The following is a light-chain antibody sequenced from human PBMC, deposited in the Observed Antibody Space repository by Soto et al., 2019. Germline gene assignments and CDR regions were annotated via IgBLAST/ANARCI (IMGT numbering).Light chain of an antibody. CDR2: DAS. CDR3: QQRSNWPRGT. CDR1: QSVGSY. Sequence: EIVMTQSPATLSVSPGERVTLSCRASQSVGSYLGWYQHKPGQAPRLLIYDASNRAPGIPARFSGSGSGTDFTLTISSLEPEDFAVYYCQQRSNWPRGTFGQGTKLEIK. J-gene: IGKJ2*01. V-gene: IGKV3-11*01.